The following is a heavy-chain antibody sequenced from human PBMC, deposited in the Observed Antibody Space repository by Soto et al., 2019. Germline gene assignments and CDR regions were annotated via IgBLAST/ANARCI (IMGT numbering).Heavy chain of an antibody. V-gene: IGHV4-4*02. CDR2: IYHSGST. D-gene: IGHD2-15*01. J-gene: IGHJ4*02. CDR1: GVSISSSKW. CDR3: AVTPYGGNTPIDS. Sequence: QVQLQESGPGLVKSSETLSLTCAVSGVSISSSKWWTWVRQPPGKGLEWIVEIYHSGSTDYNPSIKSRVTISVGKSKNQFSLNLSAVTAADTAVYYSAVTPYGGNTPIDSWGQGTLVTVSA.